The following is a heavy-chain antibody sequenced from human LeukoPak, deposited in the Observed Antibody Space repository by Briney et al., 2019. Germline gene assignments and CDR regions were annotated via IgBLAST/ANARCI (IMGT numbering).Heavy chain of an antibody. CDR1: GFTFSSYA. D-gene: IGHD6-13*01. V-gene: IGHV3-23*01. CDR3: AKVSGIAAAGTLGY. CDR2: ISGSGGGT. J-gene: IGHJ4*02. Sequence: PGGSLRLSCAASGFTFSSYAMSWVRQAPGKGLEWVSAISGSGGGTYYADSVKGRFTISRDNSKNTLYLQMNSLRAEDTAVYYCAKVSGIAAAGTLGYWGQGTLVTVSS.